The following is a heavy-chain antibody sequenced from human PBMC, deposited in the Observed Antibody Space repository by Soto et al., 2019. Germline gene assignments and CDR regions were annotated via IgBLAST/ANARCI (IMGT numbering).Heavy chain of an antibody. D-gene: IGHD3-22*01. J-gene: IGHJ4*02. CDR2: IIPIFGTA. CDR3: ARDGTLYDSSGYYYLY. V-gene: IGHV1-69*01. CDR1: GGTFSSSA. Sequence: QVQLVQSGAEVKKPGSSVKVSCKASGGTFSSSAISWVRQAPGQGLEWMGGIIPIFGTANYAQKFQGRVTITADESTRTVSMELSSLRSEDTAVYYCARDGTLYDSSGYYYLYWGQGTLVTVSS.